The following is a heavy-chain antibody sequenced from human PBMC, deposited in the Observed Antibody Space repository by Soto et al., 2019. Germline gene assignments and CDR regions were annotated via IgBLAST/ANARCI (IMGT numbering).Heavy chain of an antibody. D-gene: IGHD2-8*02. CDR1: GFSFDDYA. CDR2: ISWNSGSI. CDR3: AKDTEASGPALDI. Sequence: GGSLRLSCAASGFSFDDYAMHWVRQAPGKGLEWVSGISWNSGSIGYADSVKGRFTISRDNAKSSLYLQMNSLRAEDTALYHCAKDTEASGPALDIWGQGTKVTVSS. V-gene: IGHV3-9*01. J-gene: IGHJ3*02.